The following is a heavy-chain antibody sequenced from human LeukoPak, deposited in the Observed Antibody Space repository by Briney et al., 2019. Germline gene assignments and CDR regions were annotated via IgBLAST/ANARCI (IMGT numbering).Heavy chain of an antibody. CDR3: ARDRPHNWFDP. J-gene: IGHJ5*02. Sequence: GGSLRLSCAASGIAFSNHWMHWVRHAPGKGLEWVSWINNDGSYAVYADSVRARFTISRDNAKNTLYLQMNSLRPEDTVVYYCARDRPHNWFDPWGQGTLVTVSS. V-gene: IGHV3-74*01. CDR2: INNDGSYA. CDR1: GIAFSNHW.